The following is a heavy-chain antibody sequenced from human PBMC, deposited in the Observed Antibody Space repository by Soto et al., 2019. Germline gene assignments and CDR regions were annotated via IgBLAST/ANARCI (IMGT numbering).Heavy chain of an antibody. CDR1: GFTFSSYA. Sequence: GGSLRLSCAASGFTFSSYAMSWVRQAPGKGLEWVSAISGSGGSTYYADSVKGRFTISRDNSKKTLYLQMNSLRAEETAVYYCAKRVDKTYYYDSSGYYCPFDYWGQGTLVTVSS. J-gene: IGHJ4*02. CDR2: ISGSGGST. D-gene: IGHD3-22*01. CDR3: AKRVDKTYYYDSSGYYCPFDY. V-gene: IGHV3-23*01.